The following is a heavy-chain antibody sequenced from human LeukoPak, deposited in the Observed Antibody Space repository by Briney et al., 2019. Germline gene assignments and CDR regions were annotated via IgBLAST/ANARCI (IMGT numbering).Heavy chain of an antibody. V-gene: IGHV3-23*01. CDR1: GFTFSTYA. Sequence: GGSLRLSCAASGFTFSTYAMNWVRQAPGKGLEWVSGISGSGGTTYYADSVKGRFTISRDNSKNTLYLQMNYLRAEDTALYYCAKGGVRPVTTGDYWGQGTLVTVSS. CDR2: ISGSGGTT. CDR3: AKGGVRPVTTGDY. J-gene: IGHJ4*02. D-gene: IGHD4-17*01.